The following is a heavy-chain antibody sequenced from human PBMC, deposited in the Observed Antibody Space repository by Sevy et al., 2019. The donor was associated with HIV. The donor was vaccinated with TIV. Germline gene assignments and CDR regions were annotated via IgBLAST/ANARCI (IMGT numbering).Heavy chain of an antibody. V-gene: IGHV3-7*03. CDR1: GFTFSSYW. D-gene: IGHD3-3*01. Sequence: GGSLRLSCAASGFTFSSYWMSWVRQAPGKGLEWVANIKQDGSEKYYVDSVKGRFTISRDNAKNSLYLQMNSLRVEDTAVYYCARAPVLRFLEWTHMDVWGQGTTVTVSS. CDR3: ARAPVLRFLEWTHMDV. CDR2: IKQDGSEK. J-gene: IGHJ6*02.